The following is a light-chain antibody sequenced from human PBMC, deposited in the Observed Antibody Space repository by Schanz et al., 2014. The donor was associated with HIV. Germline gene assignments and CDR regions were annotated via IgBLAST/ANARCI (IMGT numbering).Light chain of an antibody. CDR3: LQQNTYPLT. J-gene: IGKJ5*01. V-gene: IGKV1-8*01. Sequence: AIRMTQSPSSFSASTGDRVTITCRASQGISSYLAWYQQKPGKAPKLLIYAASTLQSGVPSRFSGSGSGTEFTLTITNLQPEDFATYYCLQQNTYPLTFGQGTRLEVK. CDR2: AAS. CDR1: QGISSY.